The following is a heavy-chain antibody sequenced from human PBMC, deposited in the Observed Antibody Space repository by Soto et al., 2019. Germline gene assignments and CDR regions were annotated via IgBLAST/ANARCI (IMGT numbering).Heavy chain of an antibody. V-gene: IGHV1-8*01. CDR1: GYTFTSYD. J-gene: IGHJ5*02. Sequence: GASVKVSCKASGYTFTSYDINWVRQATGQGLEWMGWMNPNSGNTGYAQKFQGRVTMTRNTSISTAYMELSSLRSEDTAVYYCARGVYDFWSGQSGGHWFDPWGQGALVTVSS. CDR2: MNPNSGNT. D-gene: IGHD3-3*01. CDR3: ARGVYDFWSGQSGGHWFDP.